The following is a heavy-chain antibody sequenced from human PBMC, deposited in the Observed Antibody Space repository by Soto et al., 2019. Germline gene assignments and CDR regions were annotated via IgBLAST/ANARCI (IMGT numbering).Heavy chain of an antibody. CDR2: INPNGGDT. CDR1: GYTFTYYH. D-gene: IGHD5-18*01. V-gene: IGHV1-46*01. CDR3: ARASYSYGLLLYLDY. Sequence: ASVKVSCKASGYTFTYYHVHWVRQAPGQGLEWMGIINPNGGDTTYAQKFQGRVTMTRDTSTSTVYMEVSSLRSEDTALYYCARASYSYGLLLYLDYWGQGTLVTVSS. J-gene: IGHJ4*02.